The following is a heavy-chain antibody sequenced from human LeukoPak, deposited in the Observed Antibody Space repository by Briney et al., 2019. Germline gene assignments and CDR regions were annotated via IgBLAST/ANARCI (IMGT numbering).Heavy chain of an antibody. CDR3: ARHTISDY. Sequence: RGESLRISCKGSGYSFSSYWINWVRQMPGKGLEWMGRIDPSDSYTNYNPFFQGHVTISADKSISTAYLQWSSLMASDTAMYYCARHTISDYWGQGTQVTVSS. D-gene: IGHD3-10*01. CDR1: GYSFSSYW. CDR2: IDPSDSYT. J-gene: IGHJ4*02. V-gene: IGHV5-10-1*01.